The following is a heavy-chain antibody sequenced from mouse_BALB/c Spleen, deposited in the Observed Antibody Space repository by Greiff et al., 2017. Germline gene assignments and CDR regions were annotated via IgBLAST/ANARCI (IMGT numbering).Heavy chain of an antibody. V-gene: IGHV1-87*01. Sequence: QVQLKESGAELARPGASVKLSCKASGYTFTSYWMQWVKQRPGQGLEWIGAIYPGDGDTRYTQKFKGKATLTADKSSSTAYMQLSSLASEDSAVYYCARQFITTVVAPSYAMDYWGQGTSVTVSS. D-gene: IGHD1-1*01. CDR1: GYTFTSYW. J-gene: IGHJ4*01. CDR3: ARQFITTVVAPSYAMDY. CDR2: IYPGDGDT.